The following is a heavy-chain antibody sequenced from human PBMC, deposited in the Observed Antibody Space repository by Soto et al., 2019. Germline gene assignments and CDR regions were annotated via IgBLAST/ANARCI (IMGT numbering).Heavy chain of an antibody. D-gene: IGHD4-17*01. CDR2: INWKSDI. CDR1: GFTFDDNA. J-gene: IGHJ4*02. CDR3: AKEYGRLDY. Sequence: SLRLSCAVSGFTFDDNAMHWVRQAPEKGLEWVSGINWKSDIGYADSVKGRFTISRDNAENSLYLQMNSLRAEDTALYYCAKEYGRLDYWGQGTLVTVSS. V-gene: IGHV3-9*01.